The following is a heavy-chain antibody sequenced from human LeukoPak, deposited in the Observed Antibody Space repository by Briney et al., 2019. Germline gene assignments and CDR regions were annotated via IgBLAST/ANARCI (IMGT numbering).Heavy chain of an antibody. J-gene: IGHJ4*02. V-gene: IGHV1-69*01. CDR2: TVSMFATT. CDR1: GGIFCRHG. Sequence: SVKVSCKASGGIFCRHGISWVRQAPGQGLEWMGGTVSMFATTIYAEKFQGRLTITADESTSTAYMELKSLTSEDTAVYFCARVPVASMTPLYFFDLWGQGTLVTVSS. CDR3: ARVPVASMTPLYFFDL.